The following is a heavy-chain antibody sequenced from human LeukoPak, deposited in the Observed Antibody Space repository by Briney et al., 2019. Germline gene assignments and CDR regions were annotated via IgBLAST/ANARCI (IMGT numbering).Heavy chain of an antibody. CDR2: TRNKPNSYST. J-gene: IGHJ4*02. CDR1: GFSFSDHY. Sequence: GGSLRLSCAASGFSFSDHYMDWVRQAPGKGLEWVARTRNKPNSYSTEYAASVKGRFTISRDVSKNSLYLQMNSLETEDTAVYYCARAQYCTTTPCYKTWDYWGQGTLVTVYS. CDR3: ARAQYCTTTPCYKTWDY. D-gene: IGHD2-8*01. V-gene: IGHV3-72*01.